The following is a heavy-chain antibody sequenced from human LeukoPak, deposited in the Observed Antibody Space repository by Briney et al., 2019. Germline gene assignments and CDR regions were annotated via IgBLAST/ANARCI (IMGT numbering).Heavy chain of an antibody. CDR1: GGSISSSSYY. CDR2: IYYSGST. V-gene: IGHV4-39*07. J-gene: IGHJ5*02. Sequence: SETLSLTCTVSGGSISSSSYYWGWIRQPPGKGLEWIGSIYYSGSTYYNPSLKSRVTISVDTSKNQFSLKLSSVTAADTAVYYCARNEYSSWGFDPWGQGTLVTVSS. CDR3: ARNEYSSWGFDP. D-gene: IGHD6-6*01.